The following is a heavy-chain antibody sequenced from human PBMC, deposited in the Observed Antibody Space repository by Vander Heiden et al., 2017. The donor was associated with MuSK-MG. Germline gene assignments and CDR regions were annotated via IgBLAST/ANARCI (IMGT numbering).Heavy chain of an antibody. CDR1: GFTFSSYG. D-gene: IGHD3-3*01. Sequence: QVQLVESGGGVVQPGRSLRLPCAASGFTFSSYGMHWVRQAPGKGLEWVAVRWYDGSNKYYADSVKGRFTISRDNSKNTLYLQMNSLRAEDTAVYYCAKGETIFVVVTPNPDYWGQGTLVTVAS. CDR2: RWYDGSNK. J-gene: IGHJ4*02. V-gene: IGHV3-33*06. CDR3: AKGETIFVVVTPNPDY.